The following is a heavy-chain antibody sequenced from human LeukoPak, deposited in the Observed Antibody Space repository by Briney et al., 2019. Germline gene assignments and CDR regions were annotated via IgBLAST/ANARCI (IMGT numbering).Heavy chain of an antibody. CDR1: GGSISSGGYY. J-gene: IGHJ5*02. CDR3: VRDDYGDGDVP. V-gene: IGHV4-31*03. D-gene: IGHD4-17*01. Sequence: SETLSLTCTVSGGSISSGGYYWSWIRQHPGKGLEWIGYIYYSGSTYYNPSLKSRVTISVDTSKNQFSLKLSSVTAADTAVYYCVRDDYGDGDVPWGQGTLVTVSS. CDR2: IYYSGST.